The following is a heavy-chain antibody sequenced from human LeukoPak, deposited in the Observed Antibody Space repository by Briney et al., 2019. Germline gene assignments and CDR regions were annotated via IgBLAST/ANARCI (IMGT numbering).Heavy chain of an antibody. Sequence: GRSLRLSCAASGFIFSSYAMHWVRRAPGKGPEWVAIIWFDGSNQYYAESVEGRFTVSRDNSKNTLYLQMNSLRAEDTAVYYCARGGALGPYYYYGMDVWGQGTTVTVSS. D-gene: IGHD3-16*01. V-gene: IGHV3-33*01. CDR2: IWFDGSNQ. J-gene: IGHJ6*02. CDR1: GFIFSSYA. CDR3: ARGGALGPYYYYGMDV.